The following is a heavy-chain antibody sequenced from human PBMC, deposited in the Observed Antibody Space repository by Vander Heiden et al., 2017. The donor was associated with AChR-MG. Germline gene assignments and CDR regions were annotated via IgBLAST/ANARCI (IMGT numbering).Heavy chain of an antibody. CDR1: GGSFSGYY. Sequence: QVQLQQWGAGLLKPSETLSLTCAVYGGSFSGYYWSWIRQPPGKGLEWIGEINHSGSTNYNPSLKSRVTISVDTSKNQFSLKLSSVTAADTAVYYCARGSDFWSGYRNYYYYGMDVWGQGTTVTVSS. CDR3: ARGSDFWSGYRNYYYYGMDV. J-gene: IGHJ6*02. CDR2: INHSGST. V-gene: IGHV4-34*01. D-gene: IGHD3-3*01.